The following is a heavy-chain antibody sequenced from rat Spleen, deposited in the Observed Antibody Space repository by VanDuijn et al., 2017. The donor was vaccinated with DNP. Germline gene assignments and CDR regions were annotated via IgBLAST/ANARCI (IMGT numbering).Heavy chain of an antibody. D-gene: IGHD1-4*01. CDR1: GFTFKNYW. V-gene: IGHV5-31*01. Sequence: EVQLVETGGDLVPPGRSLKLSCVASGFTFKNYWMTWIRQVPGKGLEWVASIPYSGGTTYYPDSVKGRFTISRDNAKSTLYLQMDSLRSDDTATYHCASIIAGIGYFDYWGQGVMVTVSS. J-gene: IGHJ2*01. CDR2: IPYSGGTT. CDR3: ASIIAGIGYFDY.